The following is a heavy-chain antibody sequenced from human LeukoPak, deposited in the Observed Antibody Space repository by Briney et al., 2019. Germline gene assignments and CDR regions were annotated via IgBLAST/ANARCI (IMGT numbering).Heavy chain of an antibody. CDR1: GFTFSSYG. CDR2: ICYDGSNK. Sequence: GRSLRLSCAASGFTFSSYGMHWVRQAPGKGLEWVAIICYDGSNKYYADSVKGRFTISRDNSKDTLYLQMNSLRAEDTAVYYCARSREHGSGSYDSYYFDYWGQGTLVTVSS. V-gene: IGHV3-33*01. D-gene: IGHD3-10*01. CDR3: ARSREHGSGSYDSYYFDY. J-gene: IGHJ4*02.